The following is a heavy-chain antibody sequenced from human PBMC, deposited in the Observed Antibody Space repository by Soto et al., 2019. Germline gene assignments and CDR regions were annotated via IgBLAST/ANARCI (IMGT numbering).Heavy chain of an antibody. D-gene: IGHD3-22*01. CDR3: ASSGEYYHDSSGYLHGNDAFDI. J-gene: IGHJ3*02. CDR1: GFTVSSNY. Sequence: PGGSLRLSCAASGFTVSSNYMSWVRQAPGKGLEWVSVIYSGGSTYYADSVKGRFTISRDNSKNTLYLQMNSLRAEDTAVYYCASSGEYYHDSSGYLHGNDAFDIWGQGTMVTV. CDR2: IYSGGST. V-gene: IGHV3-53*01.